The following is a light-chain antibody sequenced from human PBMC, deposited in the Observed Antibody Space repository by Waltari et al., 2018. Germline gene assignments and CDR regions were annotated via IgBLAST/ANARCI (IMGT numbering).Light chain of an antibody. Sequence: QSVLTQPPSVSAAPGQKVTLPCSGNNSTIDRISVSWYQHLPGTAPNLLIYDGFKRPAGIPDRFSGSESGPSATLGITGLQTADEADYYCATWDGSLGAVFGGGTRLTVL. CDR3: ATWDGSLGAV. CDR2: DGF. V-gene: IGLV1-51*01. CDR1: NSTIDRIS. J-gene: IGLJ3*02.